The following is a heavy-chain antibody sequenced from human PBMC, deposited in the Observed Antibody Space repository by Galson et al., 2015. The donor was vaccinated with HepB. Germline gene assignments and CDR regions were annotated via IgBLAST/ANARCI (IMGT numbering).Heavy chain of an antibody. J-gene: IGHJ4*02. CDR3: ARAGGYSYGLAYFDY. Sequence: LRLSCAASGFTFSSYGMHWVRQAPGKGLEWVAVIWYDGSNKYYADSVKGRFTISRDNSKNTLYLQMNSLRAEDTAVYYCARAGGYSYGLAYFDYWGQGTLVTVSS. D-gene: IGHD5-18*01. V-gene: IGHV3-33*01. CDR1: GFTFSSYG. CDR2: IWYDGSNK.